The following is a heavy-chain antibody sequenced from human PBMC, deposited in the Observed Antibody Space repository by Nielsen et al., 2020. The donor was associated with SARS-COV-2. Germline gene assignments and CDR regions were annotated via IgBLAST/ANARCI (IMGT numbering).Heavy chain of an antibody. Sequence: ESLKISCAASGFTFSDYYMSWIRQAPGKGLEWIGYIYYSGSTNYNPSLKSRVTISVDTSKNQFSLKLSSVTAADTAVYYCARHHSSGWYMRWFDPWGQGTLVTVSS. V-gene: IGHV4-59*08. CDR3: ARHHSSGWYMRWFDP. CDR1: GFTFSDYY. D-gene: IGHD6-19*01. CDR2: IYYSGST. J-gene: IGHJ5*02.